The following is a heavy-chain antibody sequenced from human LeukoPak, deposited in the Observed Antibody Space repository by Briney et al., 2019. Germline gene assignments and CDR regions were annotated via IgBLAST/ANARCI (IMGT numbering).Heavy chain of an antibody. D-gene: IGHD3-10*01. V-gene: IGHV3-7*01. J-gene: IGHJ6*02. CDR1: GFTFSNYW. CDR2: IKQDGSEK. CDR3: ARGTSYLDV. Sequence: GGSLRLSCAASGFTFSNYWMSWVRQAPGKGLEWVANIKQDGSEKYYVDSVKGRFTISRDNAKNSLYLQMNSLRAEDTAVYYCARGTSYLDVWGQGTTVTVSS.